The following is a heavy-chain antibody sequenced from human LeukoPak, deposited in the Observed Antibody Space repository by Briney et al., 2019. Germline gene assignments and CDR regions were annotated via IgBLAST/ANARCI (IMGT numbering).Heavy chain of an antibody. CDR2: IKQDGSEQ. CDR1: GFTFSTYW. J-gene: IGHJ4*02. V-gene: IGHV3-7*01. Sequence: GGSLRLSCTASGFTFSTYWMSWVRQAPGKGLEGVANIKQDGSEQYYVDSVKGRFTISRDNAKNSLYLQINSLRAEDTAAYYCAREADDGVYYFDYWGQGTLVIVSS. D-gene: IGHD5-24*01. CDR3: AREADDGVYYFDY.